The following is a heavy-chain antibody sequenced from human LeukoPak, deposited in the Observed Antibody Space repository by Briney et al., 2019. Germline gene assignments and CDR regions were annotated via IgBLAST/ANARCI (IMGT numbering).Heavy chain of an antibody. V-gene: IGHV4-4*07. CDR3: ARGRTRDYYYYMDV. D-gene: IGHD3/OR15-3a*01. CDR2: LYISGNT. J-gene: IGHJ6*03. CDR1: GGSISSYY. Sequence: SETLSLTCTVSGGSISSYYWSWIRQPAGKELEWIGRLYISGNTNYNPSLKSRVTISVDASKNQFSLKLSSVTAADTAVYYCARGRTRDYYYYMDVWGKGTTVTVSS.